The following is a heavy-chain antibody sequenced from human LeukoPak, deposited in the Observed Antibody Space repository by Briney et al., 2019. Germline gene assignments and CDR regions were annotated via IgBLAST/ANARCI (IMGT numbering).Heavy chain of an antibody. CDR1: GFTFSSYG. Sequence: GGSLRLSCAASGFTFSSYGMHWVRQAPGKGLEWVAFIRYDGSNKYYADSVKGRFTISRDNSKNTLYLQMNSLRAEDTAVYYCAKGQGVTIFGGDPTVWGQGTMVSVSS. V-gene: IGHV3-30*02. J-gene: IGHJ3*01. CDR2: IRYDGSNK. D-gene: IGHD3-3*01. CDR3: AKGQGVTIFGGDPTV.